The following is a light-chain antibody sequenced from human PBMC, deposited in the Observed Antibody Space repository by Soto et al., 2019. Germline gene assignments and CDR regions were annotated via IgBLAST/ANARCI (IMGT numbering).Light chain of an antibody. Sequence: SALTQPPSLSGTPGQSVTISCSGSSSNIEGNTVHWYQHLPGTAPKLLIYIDHNRPSGIPDRFSGSKSGTSASLAISGLQSEDEADYYCATWDDDLNAAVFGGGTQLTVL. V-gene: IGLV1-44*01. J-gene: IGLJ7*01. CDR1: SSNIEGNT. CDR3: ATWDDDLNAAV. CDR2: IDH.